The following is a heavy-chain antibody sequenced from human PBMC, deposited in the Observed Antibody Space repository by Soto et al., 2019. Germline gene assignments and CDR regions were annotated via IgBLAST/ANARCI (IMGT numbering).Heavy chain of an antibody. V-gene: IGHV3-23*01. CDR1: GFTFSTYA. CDR3: AKGDDDGGYHKARFAP. Sequence: GGSLRLSCAASGFTFSTYAMSWVRQAPGKGLEWVSTITNWGGSTYYADSVKGRFTISRDNSKNTLYLQMNSLRTEDTALYYCAKGDDDGGYHKARFAPWARGTLVPVPQ. CDR2: ITNWGGST. D-gene: IGHD3-22*01. J-gene: IGHJ5*02.